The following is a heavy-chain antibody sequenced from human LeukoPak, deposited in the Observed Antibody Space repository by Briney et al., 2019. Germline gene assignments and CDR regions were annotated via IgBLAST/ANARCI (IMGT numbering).Heavy chain of an antibody. CDR3: ARDYDILTGYYMYDY. CDR1: GGSISSYY. Sequence: SETLSLTCTVSGGSISSYYWSWIRQPPGKGLEWIGYIYTSGSTNYNPSLKSRVTISVDTSKNQFSLKLNSVTAADTAVYYCARDYDILTGYYMYDYWGQGTLVTVSS. CDR2: IYTSGST. V-gene: IGHV4-4*09. J-gene: IGHJ4*02. D-gene: IGHD3-9*01.